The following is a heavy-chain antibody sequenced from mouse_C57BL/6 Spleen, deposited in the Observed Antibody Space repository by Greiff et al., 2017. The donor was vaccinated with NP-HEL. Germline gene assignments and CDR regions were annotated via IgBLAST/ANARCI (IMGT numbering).Heavy chain of an antibody. Sequence: EVQLVESGGGLVKPGGSLKLSCAASGFTFSDYGMHWVRQAPEQGLEWVAYISSGSSTIYYADTVKGRFTISRDNAKNTLFLQMTSLRSEDTAMYYCAREEILSYYFDYWGQGTTLTVSS. J-gene: IGHJ2*01. D-gene: IGHD1-1*02. V-gene: IGHV5-17*01. CDR2: ISSGSSTI. CDR1: GFTFSDYG. CDR3: AREEILSYYFDY.